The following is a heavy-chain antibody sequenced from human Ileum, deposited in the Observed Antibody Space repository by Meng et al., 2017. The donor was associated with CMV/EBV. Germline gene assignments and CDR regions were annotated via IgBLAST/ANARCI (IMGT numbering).Heavy chain of an antibody. CDR2: ISSSGSTI. CDR3: ARVSSSCFDY. V-gene: IGHV3-11*01. Sequence: GESLKISCAASGFTFCDYYMSWIRQAPGKGLEWVSYISSSGSTIYYADSVKGRFTISRDNAKNSLYLQMNSLRAEDTAVYYCARVSSSCFDYWGQGTLVTVSS. D-gene: IGHD6-13*01. J-gene: IGHJ4*02. CDR1: GFTFCDYY.